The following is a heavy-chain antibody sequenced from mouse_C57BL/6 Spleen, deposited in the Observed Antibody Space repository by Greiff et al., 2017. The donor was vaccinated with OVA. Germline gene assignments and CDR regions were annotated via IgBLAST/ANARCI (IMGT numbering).Heavy chain of an antibody. CDR1: GYTFTSYW. CDR2: INPSNGGT. J-gene: IGHJ4*01. Sequence: QVQLQQPGTELVKPGASVKLSCKASGYTFTSYWMHWVQQRPGPGLEWIGNINPSNGGTNYNEQFKSKATLTVDKASSTAYMKLSSLTSEDAAVNYCARDYGSFYAMDYWGQGTSVTVSS. D-gene: IGHD1-1*01. CDR3: ARDYGSFYAMDY. V-gene: IGHV1-53*01.